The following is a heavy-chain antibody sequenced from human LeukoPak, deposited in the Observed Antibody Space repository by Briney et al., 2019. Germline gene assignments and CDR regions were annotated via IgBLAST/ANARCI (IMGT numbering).Heavy chain of an antibody. CDR3: ARVLYPDILTGYYSPLDY. CDR1: GFTFSSYS. J-gene: IGHJ4*02. D-gene: IGHD3-9*01. Sequence: GGSLRLSCAASGFTFSSYSMNWVRQAPGKGLEWVSSISSSSSYIYYADSVKGRFTISRDNAKNSLYLQMNSLRAEDTAVYYCARVLYPDILTGYYSPLDYWGQGTLVTVSS. CDR2: ISSSSSYI. V-gene: IGHV3-21*01.